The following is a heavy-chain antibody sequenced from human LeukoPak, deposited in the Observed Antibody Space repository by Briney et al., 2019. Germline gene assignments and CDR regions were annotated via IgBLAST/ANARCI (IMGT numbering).Heavy chain of an antibody. Sequence: GGSLRLSCAASGFTFSSYSMNWVRQAPGKGLGWVSSISSSSSYIYYADSVKGRFTISRDNAKNSLYLQMNSLRAEDTAVYYCAREGEGDVGYFDYWGQGTLVTDSS. V-gene: IGHV3-21*01. CDR1: GFTFSSYS. CDR2: ISSSSSYI. J-gene: IGHJ4*02. CDR3: AREGEGDVGYFDY. D-gene: IGHD1-26*01.